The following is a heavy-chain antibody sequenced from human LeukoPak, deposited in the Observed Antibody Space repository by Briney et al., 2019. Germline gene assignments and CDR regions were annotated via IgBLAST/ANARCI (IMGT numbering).Heavy chain of an antibody. D-gene: IGHD6-19*01. CDR2: ISSIGDYI. CDR3: ARDYGVEVAGGYSDY. CDR1: GLTFSSYS. Sequence: GGPLRLLCAASGLTFSSYSMKWFRQTPGKGLKWVPSISSIGDYIFYPDEGNGGSTNSRDNATNSLYLQMHSLTAEDTAVYYCARDYGVEVAGGYSDYWGPGTLATVSS. V-gene: IGHV3-21*01. J-gene: IGHJ4*02.